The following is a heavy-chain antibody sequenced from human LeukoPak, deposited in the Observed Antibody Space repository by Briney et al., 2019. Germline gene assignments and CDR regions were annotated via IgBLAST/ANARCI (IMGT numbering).Heavy chain of an antibody. J-gene: IGHJ4*02. V-gene: IGHV3-23*01. Sequence: GGSLRLSCAASGFIFSHYTMTWVRQAPEKGLEWVSSINGSGDATKYADSFMGRFTISRDNSKNTVSLQINSVRVDDAAVYYCVKSDCASDGCKLLSYWGQGTLVSASS. CDR2: INGSGDAT. CDR1: GFIFSHYT. D-gene: IGHD3-10*01. CDR3: VKSDCASDGCKLLSY.